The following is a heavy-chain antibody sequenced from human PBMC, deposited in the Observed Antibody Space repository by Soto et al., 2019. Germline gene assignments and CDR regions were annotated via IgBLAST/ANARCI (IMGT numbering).Heavy chain of an antibody. D-gene: IGHD1-1*01. CDR2: ISGSGGST. Sequence: PGGSLRLSCAASGLTFSSYAMSWVRQAPGKGLEWVSAISGSGGSTNYADSVKGRFTISRDNAKNTLYLQMNSLRAEDTAVYYCAKDLTWNQADYWGQGALVTVSS. J-gene: IGHJ4*02. CDR3: AKDLTWNQADY. V-gene: IGHV3-23*01. CDR1: GLTFSSYA.